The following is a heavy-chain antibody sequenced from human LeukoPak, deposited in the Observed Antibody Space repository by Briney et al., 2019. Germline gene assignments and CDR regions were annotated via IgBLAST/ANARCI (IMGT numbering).Heavy chain of an antibody. Sequence: GGSLRLSCAASRFPFSSYGMNWVRQAPGKGLEWVSYISDSTSSKYYADSVKGRFTISRDNAKNSLYLQMNSLRDEDTAVYYCARDPYYYDSSGYYSTDYWGQGTLVTVSS. J-gene: IGHJ4*02. V-gene: IGHV3-48*02. CDR2: ISDSTSSK. CDR1: RFPFSSYG. CDR3: ARDPYYYDSSGYYSTDY. D-gene: IGHD3-22*01.